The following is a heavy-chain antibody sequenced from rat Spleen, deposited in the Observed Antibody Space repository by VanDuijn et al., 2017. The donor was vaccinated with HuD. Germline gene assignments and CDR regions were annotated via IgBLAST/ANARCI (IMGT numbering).Heavy chain of an antibody. J-gene: IGHJ1*01. D-gene: IGHD4-4*01. CDR2: ISFDGSST. V-gene: IGHV5-29*01. Sequence: EVQLVESGGGLVQPGRSLKLSCAASGFTFRNSGMAWVRQAPTKGLEWVSTISFDGSSTFYRDSVKGRFTISRDNAKSTLYLQLDSLRSEDTAIYYCTRRGYLSDWYFDFWGPGTMVTVSS. CDR3: TRRGYLSDWYFDF. CDR1: GFTFRNSG.